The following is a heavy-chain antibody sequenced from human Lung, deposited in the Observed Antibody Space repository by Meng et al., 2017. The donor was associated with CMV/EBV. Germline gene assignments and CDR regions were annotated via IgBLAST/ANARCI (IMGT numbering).Heavy chain of an antibody. J-gene: IGHJ6*02. CDR1: GGSFSGYY. V-gene: IGHV4-34*01. CDR2: INHSGST. D-gene: IGHD2-2*01. Sequence: SXTLSLXCAVYGGSFSGYYWSWIRQPPGKGLEWIGEINHSGSTNYNPSLKSRVTISVDTSKNQFSLKLSSVTAADTAVYYCARLGYCSSTSCYPGNYYYSMDVWXQGTTVTVSS. CDR3: ARLGYCSSTSCYPGNYYYSMDV.